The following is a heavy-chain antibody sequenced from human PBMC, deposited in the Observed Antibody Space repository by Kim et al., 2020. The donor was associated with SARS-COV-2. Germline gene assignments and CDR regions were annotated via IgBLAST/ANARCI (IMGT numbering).Heavy chain of an antibody. CDR3: ARGRPYYYGSGRVY. V-gene: IGHV3-48*03. J-gene: IGHJ4*02. Sequence: YADSVKGRFIISRESAKNSLDLQMNSLSAEDTAFYYCARGRPYYYGSGRVYWGQGTLVTVSS. D-gene: IGHD3-10*01.